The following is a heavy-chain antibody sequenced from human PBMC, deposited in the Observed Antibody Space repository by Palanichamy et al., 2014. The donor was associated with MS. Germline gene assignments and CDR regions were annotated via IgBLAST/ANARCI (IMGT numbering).Heavy chain of an antibody. Sequence: QVQLQESGPGLVKPSQTLSLTCTVSGGSVHSGDNYWTWIRQPPGKGLEWIGYIYYSGNTYYNPSLESRVTISVGTSKNQFSLNLSSVTASDTAVYYCASSDVAAAPGAFDVWGQGTMVTVSS. J-gene: IGHJ3*01. V-gene: IGHV4-30-4*01. CDR1: GGSVHSGDNY. CDR3: ASSDVAAAPGAFDV. CDR2: IYYSGNT. D-gene: IGHD6-13*01.